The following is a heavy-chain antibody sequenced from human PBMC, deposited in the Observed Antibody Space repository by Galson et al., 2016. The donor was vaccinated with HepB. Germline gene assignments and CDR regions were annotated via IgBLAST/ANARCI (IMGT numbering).Heavy chain of an antibody. Sequence: SLRLSCAASGFTFSSYSMNWLRQAPGKGLEWVSSIISSGTYFYYADSVPGRFTIYRDNAKNSLYLQMNNLPAEDTAVYYCARDRSIFGVVVGDYYFDSWGQGTLVSVSS. J-gene: IGHJ4*02. CDR2: IISSGTYF. V-gene: IGHV3-21*01. D-gene: IGHD3-3*01. CDR3: ARDRSIFGVVVGDYYFDS. CDR1: GFTFSSYS.